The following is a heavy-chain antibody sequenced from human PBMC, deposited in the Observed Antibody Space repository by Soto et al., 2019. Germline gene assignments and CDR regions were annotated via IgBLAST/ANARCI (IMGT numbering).Heavy chain of an antibody. J-gene: IGHJ6*04. V-gene: IGHV4-59*01. CDR2: IYYSGTT. CDR1: GASMSSYY. CDR3: AGHCSSSSCRYYLDQYYGMDI. Sequence: SETLSLTCTVSGASMSSYYWSWIRRPPGQGLEWIGYIYYSGTTNYNPSLKSRVTISLDTSTNQFSLKLSSESAADTAVYYCAGHCSSSSCRYYLDQYYGMDIWAKGTTVTVSS. D-gene: IGHD2-2*01.